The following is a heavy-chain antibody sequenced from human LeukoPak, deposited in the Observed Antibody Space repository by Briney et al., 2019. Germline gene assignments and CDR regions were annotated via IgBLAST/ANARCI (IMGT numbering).Heavy chain of an antibody. J-gene: IGHJ3*02. Sequence: GGSLRLSCAASGFTFSSYAMTWVRQAPARGLEWVSAFSWSDGIKYYADSVKGRFTISRDNSKNTLYLQMNSLRAEDTAVYYFAKAPPYQLLYGDAFDIWGQGTMVTVSS. D-gene: IGHD2-2*02. CDR2: FSWSDGIK. CDR1: GFTFSSYA. CDR3: AKAPPYQLLYGDAFDI. V-gene: IGHV3-23*01.